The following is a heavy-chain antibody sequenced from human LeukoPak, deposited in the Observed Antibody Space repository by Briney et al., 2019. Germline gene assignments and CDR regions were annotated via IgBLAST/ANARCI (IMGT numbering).Heavy chain of an antibody. J-gene: IGHJ5*02. CDR1: GFTFSSYD. D-gene: IGHD3-10*01. Sequence: GGSLRLSCAASGFTFSSYDMHWVRQATGRGLEWVSSVAGAGDTYYADSVKGRLTISRENGKNSLYLQMNSLRAGDTAVYYCARGGIRGVTWNWLDPWGQGTLVTVSS. V-gene: IGHV3-13*01. CDR3: ARGGIRGVTWNWLDP. CDR2: VAGAGDT.